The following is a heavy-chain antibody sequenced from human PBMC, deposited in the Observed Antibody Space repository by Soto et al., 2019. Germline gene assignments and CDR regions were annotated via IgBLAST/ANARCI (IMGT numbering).Heavy chain of an antibody. CDR2: IYYTGST. CDR3: ATVEDCGGDCPIEAFEI. V-gene: IGHV4-31*03. D-gene: IGHD2-21*02. J-gene: IGHJ3*02. CDR1: GGSISSGGYY. Sequence: QVQLQESGPGLVKPSQTLSLTCTVSGGSISSGGYYWSWIRQHPGKGLEWIGYIYYTGSTYYNPSLKSRVTISVDTSKNQFSLKLGSVTAADTAVYYCATVEDCGGDCPIEAFEIWGQGTMVTVSS.